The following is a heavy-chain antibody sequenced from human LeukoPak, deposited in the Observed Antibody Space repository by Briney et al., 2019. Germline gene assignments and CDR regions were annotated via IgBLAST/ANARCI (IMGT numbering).Heavy chain of an antibody. CDR3: ARSMVIGWFDP. J-gene: IGHJ5*02. CDR2: INHSGST. CDR1: GGSFSGYY. V-gene: IGHV4-34*01. D-gene: IGHD5-18*01. Sequence: SETLSLTCAVYGGSFSGYYWSWIRQPPGKGLEWIGEINHSGSTNYNPSLKSRVTISVDTSKNQFSLKLSSVTAADTAVYYCARSMVIGWFDPWGQGTLVTVSS.